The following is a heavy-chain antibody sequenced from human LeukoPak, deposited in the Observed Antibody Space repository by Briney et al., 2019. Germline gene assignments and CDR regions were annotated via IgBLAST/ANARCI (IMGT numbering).Heavy chain of an antibody. D-gene: IGHD3-10*01. J-gene: IGHJ4*02. Sequence: ASVKVCCKASGYTFTSYGISWVRQAPGQGLEWMGWISAYNGNTNYAQKLQGRVTMTTDTSTSTAYMELRSLRSDDTAVYYCARDFLDYYGSGSLIDYWGQGTLVTVSS. CDR1: GYTFTSYG. V-gene: IGHV1-18*01. CDR2: ISAYNGNT. CDR3: ARDFLDYYGSGSLIDY.